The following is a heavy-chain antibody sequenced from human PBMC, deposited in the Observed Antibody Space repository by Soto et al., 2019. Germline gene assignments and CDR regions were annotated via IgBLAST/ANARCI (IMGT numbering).Heavy chain of an antibody. Sequence: GGSLRLSCAASGFTFSSYEMNWVRQAPGKGLEWVSYISSSGSTIYYADSVKGRFTISRDNAKNSLYLQMNSLRAEDTAVYYCARDRRITYGSGSYYNVYFDYWGQGTLVTVSS. V-gene: IGHV3-48*03. D-gene: IGHD3-10*01. J-gene: IGHJ4*02. CDR2: ISSSGSTI. CDR1: GFTFSSYE. CDR3: ARDRRITYGSGSYYNVYFDY.